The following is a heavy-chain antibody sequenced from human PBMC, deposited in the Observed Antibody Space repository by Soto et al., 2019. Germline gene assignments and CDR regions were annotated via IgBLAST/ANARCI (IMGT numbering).Heavy chain of an antibody. CDR1: GGSISSYY. D-gene: IGHD3-3*01. V-gene: IGHV4-59*01. CDR2: IYYSGST. J-gene: IGHJ4*02. CDR3: ARGPYDFWSGYHNLDY. Sequence: PSETLSLTCTVSGGSISSYYWSWIRQPPGKGLEWIGYIYYSGSTNYNPSLKSRVTISVDTSKNQFSLKLSSVTAADTAAYYCARGPYDFWSGYHNLDYWGQGTLVTVSS.